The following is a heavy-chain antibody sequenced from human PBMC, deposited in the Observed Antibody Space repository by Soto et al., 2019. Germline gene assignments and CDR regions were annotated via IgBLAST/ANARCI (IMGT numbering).Heavy chain of an antibody. D-gene: IGHD6-13*01. V-gene: IGHV4-34*01. CDR3: ATTPGQQLADAFDI. CDR1: GGSFSGYY. Sequence: SETLSLTCAVYGGSFSGYYWSWIRQPPGKGLEWIGEINHSGSTNYNPSLKSRVTISVDTSKNQFSLKLSSVTAVDTAVYYCATTPGQQLADAFDIWGQGTMVNVSS. CDR2: INHSGST. J-gene: IGHJ3*02.